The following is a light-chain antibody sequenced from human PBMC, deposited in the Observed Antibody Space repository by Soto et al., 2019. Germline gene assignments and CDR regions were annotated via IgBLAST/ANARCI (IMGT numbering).Light chain of an antibody. V-gene: IGKV3-20*01. CDR1: QSLSSAY. J-gene: IGKJ1*01. Sequence: EIVLTQSPDTLSLSPGERATLSCRASQSLSSAYLVWYQQKPGQAPRLLMFAASSRATGTPDRFSGSGSGTDFTLTISRLEPEDFAVYYCQQYGTSPRTFGQGTKGGYQ. CDR2: AAS. CDR3: QQYGTSPRT.